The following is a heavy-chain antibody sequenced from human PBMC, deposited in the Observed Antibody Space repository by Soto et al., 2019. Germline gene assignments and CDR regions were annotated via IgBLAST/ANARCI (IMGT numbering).Heavy chain of an antibody. J-gene: IGHJ6*02. CDR3: SAPGHCSGGSCYRYYYYGMDV. CDR1: GFTFSNAW. CDR2: IKSKTDGGTT. D-gene: IGHD2-15*01. V-gene: IGHV3-15*01. Sequence: LRLSCAASGFTFSNAWMSWVRQAPGKGLEWVGRIKSKTDGGTTDYAAPVKGRFTISRDDSKNTLYLQMNSLKTEDTAVYYCSAPGHCSGGSCYRYYYYGMDVWGQGTTVTV.